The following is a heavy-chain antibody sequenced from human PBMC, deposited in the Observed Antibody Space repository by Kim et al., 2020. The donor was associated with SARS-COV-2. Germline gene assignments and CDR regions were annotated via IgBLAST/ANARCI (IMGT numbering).Heavy chain of an antibody. D-gene: IGHD6-19*01. CDR1: GGSISSSSYY. V-gene: IGHV4-39*01. Sequence: SETLSLTCTVSGGSISSSSYYWGWIRQPPGKGLEWIGSIYYSGSTYYNPSLKSRVTISVDTSKNQSSLMLSSVTAADTAVYYCARHGALIAVAGTRRGAREFDYWGQGTLVTVSS. CDR2: IYYSGST. J-gene: IGHJ4*02. CDR3: ARHGALIAVAGTRRGAREFDY.